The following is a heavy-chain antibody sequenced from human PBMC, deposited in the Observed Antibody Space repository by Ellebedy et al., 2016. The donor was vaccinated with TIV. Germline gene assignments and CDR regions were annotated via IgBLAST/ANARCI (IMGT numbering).Heavy chain of an antibody. CDR2: INPSGGST. D-gene: IGHD1-26*01. CDR1: GYTFTSYY. CDR3: ARDPPQGLVGATTTWGVPFDY. J-gene: IGHJ4*02. V-gene: IGHV1-46*01. Sequence: ASVKVSCXASGYTFTSYYMHWVRQAPGQGLEWMGIINPSGGSTSYAQKFQGRVTMTRDTSTSTVYMGLSSLRSEDTAVYYCARDPPQGLVGATTTWGVPFDYWGQGTLVTVSS.